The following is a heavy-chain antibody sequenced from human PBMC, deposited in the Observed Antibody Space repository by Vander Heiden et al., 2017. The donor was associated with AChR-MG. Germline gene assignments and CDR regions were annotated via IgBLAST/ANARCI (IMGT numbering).Heavy chain of an antibody. CDR2: INPTSGTT. J-gene: IGHJ4*02. D-gene: IGHD6-19*01. CDR1: GSTFTHYY. CDR3: ARAVAGMSFFAY. V-gene: IGHV1-46*01. Sequence: QVQLVQSGAEVKRPGASVNVSCKAPGSTFTHYYMHWVRQAPGQGLEWMGIINPTSGTTSYTQKFQGRVTMTSDTSTSTVYMELSTLGSEDTATYYCARAVAGMSFFAYWGQGTFVTVSS.